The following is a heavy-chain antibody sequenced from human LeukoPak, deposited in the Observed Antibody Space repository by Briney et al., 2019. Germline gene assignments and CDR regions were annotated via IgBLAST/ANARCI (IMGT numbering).Heavy chain of an antibody. Sequence: SVKVSCKASGGTFSSYAISWVRQAPGQGLEWMGGIIPIFGTANYAQKFQGRVTITTDESTSTAYMELSSLRSEDTAVYYCARDKGIFCSSTSCSPFDPWGQGTLVTISS. CDR3: ARDKGIFCSSTSCSPFDP. CDR2: IIPIFGTA. D-gene: IGHD2-2*01. CDR1: GGTFSSYA. V-gene: IGHV1-69*05. J-gene: IGHJ5*02.